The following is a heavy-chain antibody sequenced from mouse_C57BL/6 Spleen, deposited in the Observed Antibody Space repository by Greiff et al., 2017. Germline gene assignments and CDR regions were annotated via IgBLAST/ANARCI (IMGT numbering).Heavy chain of an antibody. CDR2: IYPGNSDT. D-gene: IGHD1-2*01. CDR1: GYTFTSYW. J-gene: IGHJ4*01. Sequence: EVQLQQSGTVLARPGASVKMSCKTSGYTFTSYWMHWVKQRPGQGLEWIGAIYPGNSDTSYNQKFKGKAKLTAVTSASTAYMELSSLTNEDSAVYYWTGITTAPYAMDYWGQGTSVTVSS. CDR3: TGITTAPYAMDY. V-gene: IGHV1-5*01.